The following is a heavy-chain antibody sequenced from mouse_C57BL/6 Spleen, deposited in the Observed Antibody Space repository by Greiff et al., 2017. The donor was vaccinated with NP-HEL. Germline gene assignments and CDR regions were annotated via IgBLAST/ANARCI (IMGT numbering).Heavy chain of an antibody. CDR1: GYTFTSYW. J-gene: IGHJ3*01. V-gene: IGHV1-52*01. D-gene: IGHD2-4*01. CDR2: IDPSDSET. Sequence: QVQLKQPGAELVRPGSSVKLSCKASGYTFTSYWMHWVKQRPIQGLEWIGNIDPSDSETHYNQKFKDKATLTVDKSSSTAYMQLSSLTSEDSAVYYCVYDYDAWFAYWGQGTLVTVSA. CDR3: VYDYDAWFAY.